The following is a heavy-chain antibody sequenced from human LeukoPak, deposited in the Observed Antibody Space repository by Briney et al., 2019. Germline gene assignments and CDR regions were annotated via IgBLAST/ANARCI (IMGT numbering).Heavy chain of an antibody. CDR2: IRQDGSDK. D-gene: IGHD2-2*01. V-gene: IGHV3-7*01. CDR1: GFTFSSYA. Sequence: GGSLRLSRAASGFTFSSYAMNWVRQAPGKGLEWVANIRQDGSDKYYVDSVKGRFTISRDNAKNSLYLQMNSPRAEDTAVYYCARDGGSAMPFDYWGQGTLVTVSS. J-gene: IGHJ4*02. CDR3: ARDGGSAMPFDY.